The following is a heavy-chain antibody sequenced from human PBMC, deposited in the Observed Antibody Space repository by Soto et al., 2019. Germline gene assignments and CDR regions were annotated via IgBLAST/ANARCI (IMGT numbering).Heavy chain of an antibody. D-gene: IGHD1-26*01. J-gene: IGHJ4*02. V-gene: IGHV1-18*04. CDR2: ISAYNGNT. Sequence: GASVKVSCKASGYTFTSYGISWVRQAPGQGLEWMGWISAYNGNTNYAQKLQGRVTMTTDTSTSTAYMELRSLRSDDTAVYYCASDVGIVGATSFDYWGQGTLVTVSS. CDR3: ASDVGIVGATSFDY. CDR1: GYTFTSYG.